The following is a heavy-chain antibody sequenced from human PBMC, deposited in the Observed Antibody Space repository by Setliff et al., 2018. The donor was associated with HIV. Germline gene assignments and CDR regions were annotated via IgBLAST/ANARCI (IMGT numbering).Heavy chain of an antibody. CDR3: ARGQYSSSSGAFDY. CDR2: ISAYNGNT. Sequence: ASVKVSCKASGYRFNTYGISWARQAPGQGLEWMGWISAYNGNTNYAEKLQGRVTITTDTSTSTGYMEPRSLRSDDTAVYYCARGQYSSSSGAFDYWGQGTLVTVSS. V-gene: IGHV1-18*01. D-gene: IGHD6-6*01. J-gene: IGHJ4*02. CDR1: GYRFNTYG.